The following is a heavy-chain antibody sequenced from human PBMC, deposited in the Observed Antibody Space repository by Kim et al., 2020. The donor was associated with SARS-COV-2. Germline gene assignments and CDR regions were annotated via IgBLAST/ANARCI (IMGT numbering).Heavy chain of an antibody. Sequence: SRVTISVDTSKNQFSLKLSSVTAADTAVYYCARAPLLLWFGELLFQPFDYWGQGTLVTVSS. V-gene: IGHV4-39*07. J-gene: IGHJ4*02. CDR3: ARAPLLLWFGELLFQPFDY. D-gene: IGHD3-10*01.